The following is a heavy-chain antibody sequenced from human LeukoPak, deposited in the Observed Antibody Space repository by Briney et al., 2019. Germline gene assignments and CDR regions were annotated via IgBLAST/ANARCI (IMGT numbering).Heavy chain of an antibody. CDR2: IRSKANSYAT. D-gene: IGHD3-16*02. V-gene: IGHV3-73*01. J-gene: IGHJ6*03. CDR1: GFTFSGSA. CDR3: TRQGNDLPNRYYYYYMDV. Sequence: PGGSLRLSCAASGFTFSGSAMHWVRQASGKGLEWVGRIRSKANSYATAYAASVKGRFTISRDDSKNTAYLQMNSLKTEDTAVYYCTRQGNDLPNRYYYYYMDVWGKGTTVTVSS.